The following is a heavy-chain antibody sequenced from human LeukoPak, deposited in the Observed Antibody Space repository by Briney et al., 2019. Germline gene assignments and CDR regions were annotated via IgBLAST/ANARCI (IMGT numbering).Heavy chain of an antibody. Sequence: ASVKVSCKASGYTFTDYYMHWVRQAPGQGLEWMGWINPHSGGTDHAQKFQGRVTMTRDTSISTAYMELSRLRSDDTAVYYCARGGQLMVRGVIVIARWFDPWGQGTLVTVSS. V-gene: IGHV1-2*02. CDR2: INPHSGGT. CDR3: ARGGQLMVRGVIVIARWFDP. D-gene: IGHD3-10*01. J-gene: IGHJ5*02. CDR1: GYTFTDYY.